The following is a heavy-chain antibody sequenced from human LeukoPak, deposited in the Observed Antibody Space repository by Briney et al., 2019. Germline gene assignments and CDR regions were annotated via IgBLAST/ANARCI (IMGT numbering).Heavy chain of an antibody. D-gene: IGHD1-26*01. CDR3: AKSGGYGLIDY. CDR2: IYYSGST. CDR1: GGSISSSSYY. J-gene: IGHJ4*02. Sequence: SETLSLTCTVSGGSISSSSYYWGWIRQPPGKGLEWIGSIYYSGSTYYNPSLKSRVTISVDTSKNQFSLRLNSVTAADTAIYYCAKSGGYGLIDYWGQGTLVTVSS. V-gene: IGHV4-39*01.